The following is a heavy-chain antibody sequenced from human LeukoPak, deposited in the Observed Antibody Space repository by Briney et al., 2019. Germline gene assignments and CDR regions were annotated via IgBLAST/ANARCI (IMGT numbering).Heavy chain of an antibody. D-gene: IGHD6-19*01. J-gene: IGHJ6*04. V-gene: IGHV1-2*04. CDR1: GYTFTGYY. Sequence: WASLKLSCKASGYTFTGYYMHWVRQAPGQGLEWMGWINPNSGGTNYAHTFQGWVTMTRDTSISTAYMELSRLRSDDTAVYYCAREDSSGWSSCHYYGMGVWGKGTTVTVSS. CDR2: INPNSGGT. CDR3: AREDSSGWSSCHYYGMGV.